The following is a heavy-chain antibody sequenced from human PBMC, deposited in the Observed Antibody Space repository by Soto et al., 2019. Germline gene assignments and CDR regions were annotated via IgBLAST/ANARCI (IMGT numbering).Heavy chain of an antibody. CDR2: ISYSGST. D-gene: IGHD6-19*01. Sequence: SETLSLTCTVSGGSISSSNYYWGWIRQPPGQGLEWIGSISYSGSTYYIPSLKSRVTISVDTSKNQFSLNLSSVTAADTAVYYCARLGRIAVAGPVFYYYYYMDVWGKGTTVTVSS. J-gene: IGHJ6*03. V-gene: IGHV4-39*01. CDR1: GGSISSSNYY. CDR3: ARLGRIAVAGPVFYYYYYMDV.